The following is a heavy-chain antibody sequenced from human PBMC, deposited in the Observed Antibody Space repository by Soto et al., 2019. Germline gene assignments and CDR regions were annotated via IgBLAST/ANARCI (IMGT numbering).Heavy chain of an antibody. V-gene: IGHV4-59*01. Sequence: SETLSLTCTVSGGSISSYYWSWIRQPPGKGLEWIGYIYYSGNTNYNPSLKSRVIISVDTSKNQFSLKLSSVTAADTAVYYCTRHEGGAAADRPLDYWGQGTLVTVSS. D-gene: IGHD6-13*01. CDR1: GGSISSYY. J-gene: IGHJ4*02. CDR3: TRHEGGAAADRPLDY. CDR2: IYYSGNT.